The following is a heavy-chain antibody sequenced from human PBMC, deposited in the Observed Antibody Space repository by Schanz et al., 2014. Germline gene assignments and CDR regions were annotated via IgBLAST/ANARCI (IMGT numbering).Heavy chain of an antibody. J-gene: IGHJ4*02. Sequence: QVQLVQSGAEAKKPGASVRVSCKASGYTFTTYAMSWVRQAPGQGLEWVGWISVYTGNTKYGQKVQGRVTMTADTSTNTAYMELRSLRSDDTAVYYCARSAGRDFWSGYYTRFDYWGQGTLVTVSS. CDR2: ISVYTGNT. V-gene: IGHV1-18*01. D-gene: IGHD3-3*01. CDR3: ARSAGRDFWSGYYTRFDY. CDR1: GYTFTTYA.